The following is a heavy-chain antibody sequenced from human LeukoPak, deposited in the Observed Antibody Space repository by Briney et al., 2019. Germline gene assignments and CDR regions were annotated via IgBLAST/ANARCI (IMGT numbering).Heavy chain of an antibody. CDR2: IKSDGSST. CDR1: GFTFSTYW. J-gene: IGHJ4*02. Sequence: GGSLRLSCAASGFTFSTYWMHWVRQAPGKGLVWVSHIKSDGSSTSYADSVKGRFTISRDNSKNTLYLQMNSLRAEDTAVYYCARDTRFGWAVAGPPHYWGQGTLVTVSS. CDR3: ARDTRFGWAVAGPPHY. V-gene: IGHV3-74*01. D-gene: IGHD6-19*01.